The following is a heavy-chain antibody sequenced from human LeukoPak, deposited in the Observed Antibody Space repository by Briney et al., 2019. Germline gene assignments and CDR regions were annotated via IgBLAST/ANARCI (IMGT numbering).Heavy chain of an antibody. J-gene: IGHJ6*03. CDR3: ARAKKATVLYYYYYYMDV. CDR1: GGSFSGYY. D-gene: IGHD4-17*01. V-gene: IGHV4-34*01. Sequence: SETLSLTCAVYGGSFSGYYWSWIRQPPGKGLEWIGEINHSGSTNYNPSLKSRVTISVDTSKNQFSLKLSSVTAAGTAVYYCARAKKATVLYYYYYYMDVRGKGTTVTVSS. CDR2: INHSGST.